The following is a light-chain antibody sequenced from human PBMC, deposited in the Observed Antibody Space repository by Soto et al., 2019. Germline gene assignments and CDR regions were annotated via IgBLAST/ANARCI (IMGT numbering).Light chain of an antibody. V-gene: IGLV2-14*01. J-gene: IGLJ1*01. Sequence: QSALTQPASVSGSPGQSITISCTGTSSDVGGYNYVSWYQQHPGKAPKFMIYEVSNRPSGVSDRFSGSKSDNTASLTISGLQAEDEAEYYCSSYTSNRSYVFGSGTKLTVL. CDR3: SSYTSNRSYV. CDR1: SSDVGGYNY. CDR2: EVS.